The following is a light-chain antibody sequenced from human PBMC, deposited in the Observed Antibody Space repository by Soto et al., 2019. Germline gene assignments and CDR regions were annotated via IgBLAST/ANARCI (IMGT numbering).Light chain of an antibody. CDR2: AAS. J-gene: IGKJ1*01. CDR3: QQYHTDWT. CDR1: ESLLHRNGNTL. V-gene: IGKV2-28*01. Sequence: DIVLTQSPLSLTVTPGESASISCTSSESLLHRNGNTLLDWYLQKPGEAPKLLIFAASTLVRGVPSRFSGRGSGTEFTLTISSLQADDYATFYCQQYHTDWTFGQGTKVDIK.